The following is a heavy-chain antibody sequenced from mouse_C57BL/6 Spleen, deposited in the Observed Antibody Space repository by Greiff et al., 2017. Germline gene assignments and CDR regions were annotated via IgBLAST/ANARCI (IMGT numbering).Heavy chain of an antibody. V-gene: IGHV5-4*01. D-gene: IGHD2-3*01. CDR3: AREDYDGYLFPLAD. Sequence: EVQGVESGGGLVKPGGSLKLSCAASGFTFSSYAMSWVRQTPEKRLEWVGTISDGGSYTYYPDNVKGRFTISRDNAKNNLYLQMSHLTSEDTAMYYCAREDYDGYLFPLADWGQGTPVTVSA. CDR2: ISDGGSYT. J-gene: IGHJ3*01. CDR1: GFTFSSYA.